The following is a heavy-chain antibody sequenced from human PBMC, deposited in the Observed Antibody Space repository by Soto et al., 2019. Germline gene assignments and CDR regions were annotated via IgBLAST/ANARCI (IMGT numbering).Heavy chain of an antibody. CDR2: IRGFSPYT. CDR3: AKDRGYDAHDYYYKAIDV. CDR1: GFTFRTYT. D-gene: IGHD3-22*01. Sequence: GGSLRLSGISSGFTFRTYTINWVRQAPWKGLEWVSVIRGFSPYTFYAESVKGRFTISRDNAKKSLYLQMNSLRAEGTAVYYCAKDRGYDAHDYYYKAIDVWGQGTTVTLYS. V-gene: IGHV3-21*01. J-gene: IGHJ6*02.